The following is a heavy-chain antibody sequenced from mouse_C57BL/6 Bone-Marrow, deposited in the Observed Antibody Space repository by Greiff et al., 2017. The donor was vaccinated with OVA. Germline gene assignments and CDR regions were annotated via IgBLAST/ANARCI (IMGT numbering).Heavy chain of an antibody. V-gene: IGHV1-55*01. CDR2: IYPGSGST. J-gene: IGHJ4*01. CDR3: ARYYSNYVRAMDY. D-gene: IGHD2-5*01. Sequence: QVQLKQPGAELVKPGASVKMSCKASGYTFTSYWITWVKQRPGQGLEWIGDIYPGSGSTNYNEKFKSKATLTVDTSSSTAYMQLSSLTSEDSAVYYCARYYSNYVRAMDYWGQGTSVTVSS. CDR1: GYTFTSYW.